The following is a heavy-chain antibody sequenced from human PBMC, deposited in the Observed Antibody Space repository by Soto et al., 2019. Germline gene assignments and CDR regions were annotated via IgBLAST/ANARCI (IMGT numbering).Heavy chain of an antibody. J-gene: IGHJ6*02. CDR2: IYHSGST. D-gene: IGHD3-10*01. CDR1: GYSISSGYY. Sequence: SETLSLTCAVSGYSISSGYYWGWIRQPPGKGLEWIGSIYHSGSTYYNPSLKSRVTISVDTSKNQFSLKLSSVTAADTAVYYCARSYGSGSYFDYYYGMDVWGQGTTVTSP. V-gene: IGHV4-38-2*01. CDR3: ARSYGSGSYFDYYYGMDV.